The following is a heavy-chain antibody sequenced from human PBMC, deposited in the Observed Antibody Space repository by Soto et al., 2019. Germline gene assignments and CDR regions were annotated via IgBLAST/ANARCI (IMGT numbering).Heavy chain of an antibody. V-gene: IGHV6-1*01. Sequence: QVQLQQSGPGLVKTSQTLSLTCAISGDSVSSNDATWDWIRQSPSRGLEWLGRTYYRSKWYIYYAVPVKSVMTLNPAPANNLLPLQLTSVAPDDAAVYYCASLVGHSWSDSWGQGTLVTVS. CDR2: TYYRSKWYI. D-gene: IGHD6-6*01. CDR3: ASLVGHSWSDS. J-gene: IGHJ5*01. CDR1: GDSVSSNDAT.